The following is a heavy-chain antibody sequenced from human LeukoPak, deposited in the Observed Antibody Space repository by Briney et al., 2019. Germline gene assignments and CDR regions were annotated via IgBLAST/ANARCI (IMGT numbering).Heavy chain of an antibody. CDR3: ARARSDYGSGIWWFDP. J-gene: IGHJ5*02. V-gene: IGHV1-46*01. CDR2: IKPSGGST. CDR1: GDTFSSYY. D-gene: IGHD3-10*01. Sequence: GATVKVSCKASGDTFSSYYMHWVRQAPGQGLEWMGIIKPSGGSTSYAQKFQGRVTMTRDTSTSTVYMELSSLRSEDTAVYYCARARSDYGSGIWWFDPWGQGTLVTVSS.